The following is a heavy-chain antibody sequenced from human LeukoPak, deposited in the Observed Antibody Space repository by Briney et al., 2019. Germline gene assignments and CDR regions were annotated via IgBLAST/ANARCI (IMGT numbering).Heavy chain of an antibody. CDR1: GGSISSGSYY. V-gene: IGHV4-61*01. CDR2: IYYSGST. D-gene: IGHD6-13*01. J-gene: IGHJ3*02. Sequence: PSQTLFLTCTVSGGSISSGSYYWSWIRQPPGKGLEWIGYIYYSGSTNYNPSLKSRVTISVDTSKNQFSLKLSSVTAADTAVYYCARVDVWQQLDEGAFDIWGQGTMVTVSS. CDR3: ARVDVWQQLDEGAFDI.